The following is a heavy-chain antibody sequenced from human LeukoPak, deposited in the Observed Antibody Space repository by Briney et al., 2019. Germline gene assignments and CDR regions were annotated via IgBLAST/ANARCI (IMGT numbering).Heavy chain of an antibody. V-gene: IGHV3-21*01. CDR1: GFTFSSYG. CDR3: TRGSYGDYEY. D-gene: IGHD4-17*01. Sequence: PGGSLRLSCAASGFTFSSYGMHWVRQAPGKGLEWVSSTDPSSTYIYYADSVKGRFTISRDNAQNSLYLQMNSLRAEDTAVYYCTRGSYGDYEYWGQGTLVTVSS. J-gene: IGHJ4*02. CDR2: TDPSSTYI.